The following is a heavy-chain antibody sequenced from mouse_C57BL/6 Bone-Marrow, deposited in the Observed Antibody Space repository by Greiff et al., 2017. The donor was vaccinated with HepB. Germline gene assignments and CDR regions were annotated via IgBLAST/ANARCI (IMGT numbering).Heavy chain of an antibody. V-gene: IGHV1-61*01. CDR1: GYTFTSYW. D-gene: IGHD1-1*01. CDR2: IYPSDSET. Sequence: VKLQQPGAELVRPGSSVKLSCKASGYTFTSYWMDWVKQRPGQGLEWIGNIYPSDSETHYNQKFKDKATLTVDKSSSTAYMQLSSLTSEDSAVYYCARSGITTVVATRYFDVWGTGTTVTVSS. J-gene: IGHJ1*03. CDR3: ARSGITTVVATRYFDV.